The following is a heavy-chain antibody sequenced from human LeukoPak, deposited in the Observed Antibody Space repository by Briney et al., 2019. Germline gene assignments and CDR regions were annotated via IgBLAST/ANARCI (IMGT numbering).Heavy chain of an antibody. CDR1: GFTFSNYA. CDR2: ISGSGDNT. Sequence: GGSLRLSCAASGFTFSNYAMSWVRQAPGKGLEWVSGISGSGDNTYYADSVKGRFTISRDNSKNTLYLQMNSLRAEDTAVYSCARQNDYAFDIWGQGTMVTVSS. V-gene: IGHV3-23*01. D-gene: IGHD3-3*01. CDR3: ARQNDYAFDI. J-gene: IGHJ3*02.